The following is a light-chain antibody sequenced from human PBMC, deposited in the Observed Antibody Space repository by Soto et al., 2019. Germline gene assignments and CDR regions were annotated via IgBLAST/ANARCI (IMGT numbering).Light chain of an antibody. Sequence: EIVLTQSPGTLSLSPGERATLSCRASQSVSNSYLAWCQQKPGQAPRLLIYGASSRATGIPDRFSGSGSGTDFTLTISRLEPEDFAVYYCQQYATSPLTFGGGTKVEIK. CDR1: QSVSNSY. CDR3: QQYATSPLT. J-gene: IGKJ4*01. V-gene: IGKV3-20*01. CDR2: GAS.